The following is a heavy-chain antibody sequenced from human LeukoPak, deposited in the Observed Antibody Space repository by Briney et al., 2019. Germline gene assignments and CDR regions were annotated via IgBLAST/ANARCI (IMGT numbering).Heavy chain of an antibody. V-gene: IGHV3-23*01. Sequence: GGSLRLSCAASGFTFSSYYMSWVRQPPGKGLEWVSTISGSGSTTYYADSVKGRFTISRVNSKNTLYLQMNSLRAEDTAVYYCAKESPQFDYWGQGTLVTVSS. CDR3: AKESPQFDY. CDR2: ISGSGSTT. J-gene: IGHJ4*02. CDR1: GFTFSSYY.